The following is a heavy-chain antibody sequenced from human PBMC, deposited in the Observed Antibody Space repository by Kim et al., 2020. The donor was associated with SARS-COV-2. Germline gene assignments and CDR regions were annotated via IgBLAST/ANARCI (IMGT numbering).Heavy chain of an antibody. CDR3: AGGEYYFDY. J-gene: IGHJ4*03. D-gene: IGHD3-16*01. Sequence: GGSLRLSCVASDFTVSSNYVHWVRQAPGKGLEWVSVISTSGRTENEDSVKGRFTISRDRSKNKVDFQLRRRRAGDTAVYYCAGGEYYFDYWGQGTPVTVSS. CDR1: DFTVSSNY. CDR2: ISTSGRT. V-gene: IGHV3-53*01.